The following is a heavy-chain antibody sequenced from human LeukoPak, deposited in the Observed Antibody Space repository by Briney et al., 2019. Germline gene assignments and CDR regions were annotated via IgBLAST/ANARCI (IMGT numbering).Heavy chain of an antibody. V-gene: IGHV4-34*01. CDR3: ARGRGLRFLEWLSSRNWFDP. Sequence: PSETLSLTCAVYGGSFSGYYWSWIRQPPGKGLEWIGEINHSGSTNYNPSLKSRVTISVDTSKNQFSLKLSSVTAADTAVYYCARGRGLRFLEWLSSRNWFDPWGQGTLVTVSS. J-gene: IGHJ5*02. CDR1: GGSFSGYY. CDR2: INHSGST. D-gene: IGHD3-3*01.